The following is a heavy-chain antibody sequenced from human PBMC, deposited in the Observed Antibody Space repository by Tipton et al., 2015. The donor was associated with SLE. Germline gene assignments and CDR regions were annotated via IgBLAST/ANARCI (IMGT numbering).Heavy chain of an antibody. Sequence: TLSLTCTVSGASTNTKYWTWIRQSPGKGLEWIACVCNSVSTNYDPSLKSRVTISVDRSKNQFSLKMSSVNAADTAVYYCARYANWGQLHYFDYWGQGTLVTVSS. D-gene: IGHD7-27*01. CDR3: ARYANWGQLHYFDY. CDR1: GASTNTKY. V-gene: IGHV4-59*12. CDR2: VCNSVST. J-gene: IGHJ4*02.